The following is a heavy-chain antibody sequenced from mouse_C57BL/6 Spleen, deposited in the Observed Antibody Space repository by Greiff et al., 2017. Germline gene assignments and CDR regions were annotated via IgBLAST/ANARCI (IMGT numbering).Heavy chain of an antibody. CDR2: IDPSDSYP. CDR1: GYTFTSYW. CDR3: ARIYDGYYPYYFDY. Sequence: QVQLQQPGAELVMPGASVKLSCKASGYTFTSYWMHWVKQRPGQGLEWIGEIDPSDSYPNYNQKFKGKSTLTVDKSSSTAYMQLSSLTSEDSAVYYCARIYDGYYPYYFDYWGQGTTLTVSS. J-gene: IGHJ2*01. V-gene: IGHV1-69*01. D-gene: IGHD2-3*01.